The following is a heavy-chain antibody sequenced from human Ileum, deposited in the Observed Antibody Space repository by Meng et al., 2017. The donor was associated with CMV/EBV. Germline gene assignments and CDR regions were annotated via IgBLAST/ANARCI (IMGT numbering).Heavy chain of an antibody. CDR2: IYHSGIT. V-gene: IGHV4-4*02. CDR1: GGSISSSNW. CDR3: ARDPTGGEDHQRV. Sequence: QVVLQVSGPGLVKPSGALSLTCAGSGGSISSSNWWSWVRQPPGKGLEWIGKIYHSGITIYNPSLKSRVTMSVDNSKNQFSLKLNSMTAADTAVYYCARDPTGGEDHQRVWGQGTLVTVSS. J-gene: IGHJ4*02. D-gene: IGHD1-14*01.